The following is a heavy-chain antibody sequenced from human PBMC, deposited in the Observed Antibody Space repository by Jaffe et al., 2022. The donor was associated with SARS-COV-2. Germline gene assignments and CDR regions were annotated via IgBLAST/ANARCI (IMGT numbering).Heavy chain of an antibody. J-gene: IGHJ5*02. CDR2: ISSSSSYI. Sequence: EVQLVESGGGLVKPGGSLRLSCAASGFTFSSYSMNWVRQAPGKGLEWVSSISSSSSYIYYADSVKGRFTISRDNAKNSLYLQMNSLRAEDTAVYYCASLVRGGGWFDPWGQGTLVTVSS. D-gene: IGHD3-10*01. V-gene: IGHV3-21*01. CDR3: ASLVRGGGWFDP. CDR1: GFTFSSYS.